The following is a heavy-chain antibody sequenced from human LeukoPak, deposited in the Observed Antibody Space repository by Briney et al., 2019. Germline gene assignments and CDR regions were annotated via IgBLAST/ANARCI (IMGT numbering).Heavy chain of an antibody. D-gene: IGHD5-18*01. CDR1: GFTFSSYS. J-gene: IGHJ4*02. Sequence: TGRSLRLSCAASGFTFSSYSMNWVRQAPGKGLEWVSSISSSSSYIYYADSVKGRFTISRDNAKNSLYLQMNSLRAEDTAVYYCARSRGDSYGLNYFDYWGQGTLVTVSS. CDR3: ARSRGDSYGLNYFDY. V-gene: IGHV3-21*01. CDR2: ISSSSSYI.